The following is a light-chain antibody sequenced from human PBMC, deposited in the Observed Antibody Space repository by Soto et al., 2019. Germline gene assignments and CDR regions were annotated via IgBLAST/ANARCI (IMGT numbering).Light chain of an antibody. Sequence: EIVMTQSPATLSVSPGERATLSCRASQSVSSNLAWYQQKPGQAPRLLIYGASTRATGIPARFSGSGSGTDFTLTISSLQSEDFAVYYWTQSNNWPPWTFGQGTKVEIK. CDR2: GAS. J-gene: IGKJ1*01. CDR1: QSVSSN. V-gene: IGKV3-15*01. CDR3: TQSNNWPPWT.